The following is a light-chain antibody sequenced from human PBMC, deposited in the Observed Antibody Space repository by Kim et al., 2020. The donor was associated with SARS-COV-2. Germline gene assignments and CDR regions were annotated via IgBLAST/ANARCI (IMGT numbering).Light chain of an antibody. J-gene: IGKJ2*02. CDR3: QQYGSSPGT. CDR1: QSVRSNY. CDR2: AAS. V-gene: IGKV3-20*01. Sequence: EIVLTQSPGTLSLSPGEGATLSCRASQSVRSNYLAWYQQKPGQAPRLLIYAASSRATGIPDRFSGSGSGTDFTLTIGRLEPEDFAVYYCQQYGSSPGTFGQGTKLEI.